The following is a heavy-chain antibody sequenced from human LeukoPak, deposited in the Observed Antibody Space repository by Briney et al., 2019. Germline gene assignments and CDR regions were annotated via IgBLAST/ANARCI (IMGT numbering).Heavy chain of an antibody. J-gene: IGHJ6*02. CDR2: ISAYNGYT. D-gene: IGHD3-10*01. V-gene: IGHV1-18*01. Sequence: ASVKVSCKASGYTFSSYGISWVRQAPGQGLEWMGWISAYNGYTSYAQNFQGRVTMTTDATTSTAYMELRSLRSDDTAVYYCVREVTMVRGVITFYHYNGMDVWRQGTAVTVSS. CDR3: VREVTMVRGVITFYHYNGMDV. CDR1: GYTFSSYG.